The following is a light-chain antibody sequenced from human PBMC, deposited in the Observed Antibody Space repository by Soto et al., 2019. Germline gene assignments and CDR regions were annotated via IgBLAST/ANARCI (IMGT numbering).Light chain of an antibody. CDR2: DAS. Sequence: EIVLTQSPATLSLSPGERATLSCRASQSVSSYLAWYQQRPGQAPRLLIYDASNRATGIPARFSGSGSGTDFTLTISSLEPEDFAVYYCQQRSKGPRTFGGGTKVEIK. J-gene: IGKJ4*01. CDR3: QQRSKGPRT. CDR1: QSVSSY. V-gene: IGKV3-11*01.